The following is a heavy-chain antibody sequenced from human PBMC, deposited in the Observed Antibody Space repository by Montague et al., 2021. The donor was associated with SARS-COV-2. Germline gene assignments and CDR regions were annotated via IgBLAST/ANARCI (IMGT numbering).Heavy chain of an antibody. Sequence: SETLSLTCTVSGGSVSSGGYYWSWIRQPQGKGLEWIGYIYYSGSTNYNPSLKSRVTISIYTSKNQFSLKQTSVTAAATAVYYCARVSLAAAATRSDYWGQGTLVTVSS. CDR1: GGSVSSGGYY. J-gene: IGHJ4*02. CDR2: IYYSGST. CDR3: ARVSLAAAATRSDY. D-gene: IGHD6-13*01. V-gene: IGHV4-61*08.